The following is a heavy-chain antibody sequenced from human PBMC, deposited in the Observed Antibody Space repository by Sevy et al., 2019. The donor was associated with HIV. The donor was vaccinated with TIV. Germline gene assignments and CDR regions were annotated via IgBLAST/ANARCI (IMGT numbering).Heavy chain of an antibody. Sequence: SETLSLTCTVSGGSISSYYWSWIRQPAGKGLEWIGRIYTSGSTNYNPSLKSRVTMSVDTSKNQFSLKLSSVTAADTAVYYWAGGRYSSGWFDAFDIWGQGTMVTVSS. V-gene: IGHV4-4*07. J-gene: IGHJ3*02. D-gene: IGHD6-19*01. CDR3: AGGRYSSGWFDAFDI. CDR1: GGSISSYY. CDR2: IYTSGST.